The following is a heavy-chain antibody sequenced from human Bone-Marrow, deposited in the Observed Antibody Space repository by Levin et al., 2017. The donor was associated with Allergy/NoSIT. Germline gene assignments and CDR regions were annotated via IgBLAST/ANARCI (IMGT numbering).Heavy chain of an antibody. V-gene: IGHV1-18*01. CDR2: ISGHTGKT. CDR1: TDTFTDHG. D-gene: IGHD6-25*01. CDR3: TSDDSRLDLAAY. Sequence: GASVKVSCKASTDTFTDHGFTWVRQAPGQGLEWMGWISGHTGKTNYAPKFQARVTMTTDTSTNVVYMELRSLTSDDTAIYFCTSDDSRLDLAAYWGQGTQVTVSS. J-gene: IGHJ4*02.